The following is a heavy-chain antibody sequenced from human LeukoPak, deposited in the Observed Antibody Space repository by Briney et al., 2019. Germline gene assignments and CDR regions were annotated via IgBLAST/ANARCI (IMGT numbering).Heavy chain of an antibody. CDR1: GYTLTELS. J-gene: IGHJ4*02. CDR3: ATWPRVGSYSDVYGFDY. D-gene: IGHD1-26*01. Sequence: ASVKVSCKVSGYTLTELSMHWVRQAPGKGLEWMGGFDPEDGETIYAQKFQGRVTMTEDTSTDTAYMELGSLRSEDTAVYYCATWPRVGSYSDVYGFDYWGQGTLVTVSS. CDR2: FDPEDGET. V-gene: IGHV1-24*01.